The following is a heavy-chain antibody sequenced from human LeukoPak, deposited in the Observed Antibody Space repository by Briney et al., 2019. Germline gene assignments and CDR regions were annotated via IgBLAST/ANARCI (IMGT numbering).Heavy chain of an antibody. J-gene: IGHJ4*02. CDR1: GFTFSSYS. D-gene: IGHD1-26*01. CDR2: TSSSSSYI. Sequence: GGSLRLSCAASGFTFSSYSMNWVRQAPGKGLEWVSSTSSSSSYIYYADSVKGRFTISRDNAKNSLYLQMNSLRAEDTAVYYCARDRGGGQWELRQFDYWGQGTLVTVSS. V-gene: IGHV3-21*01. CDR3: ARDRGGGQWELRQFDY.